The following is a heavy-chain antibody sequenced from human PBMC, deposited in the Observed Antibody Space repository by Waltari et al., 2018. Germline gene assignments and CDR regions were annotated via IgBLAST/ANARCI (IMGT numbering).Heavy chain of an antibody. D-gene: IGHD5-12*01. J-gene: IGHJ4*02. V-gene: IGHV3-7*04. CDR2: IKEDDTEK. CDR3: ARGAGFLIDY. CDR1: EWNCNNNW. Sequence: EGKLVESGGGLVEPGGSLTLYCATYEWNCNNNWMTWVRQAPGKGLEWGANIKEDDTEKYYLGSVNGRFTISRDSAKNSVYLQMNRLRAEDTALYYCARGAGFLIDYWGQGTLVTVSS.